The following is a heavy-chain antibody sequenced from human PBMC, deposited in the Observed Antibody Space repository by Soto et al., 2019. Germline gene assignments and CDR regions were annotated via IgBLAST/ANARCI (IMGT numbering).Heavy chain of an antibody. V-gene: IGHV3-11*01. CDR2: ISSSGSTI. J-gene: IGHJ5*02. CDR3: ARRLERRRTDNHWFDP. D-gene: IGHD1-1*01. CDR1: GFTFSDYY. Sequence: PGGSLRLSCAASGFTFSDYYMSWIRQAPGKGLEWVSYISSSGSTIYYADSVKGRFTISRDNAKNSLYLQMNSLRAEDTAVYYCARRLERRRTDNHWFDPWGQGTLVTVSS.